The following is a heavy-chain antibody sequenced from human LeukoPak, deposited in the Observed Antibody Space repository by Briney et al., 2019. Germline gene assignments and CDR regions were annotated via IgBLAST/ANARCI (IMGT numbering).Heavy chain of an antibody. CDR1: GYTFTGFY. CDR3: ARLPYYYDSSGYQGVYYYYGMDV. V-gene: IGHV1-2*02. Sequence: ASVKVSCTPSGYTFTGFYVHWVRQAPGQGLEWMGSINPKNGGTRFAQNFQGRVTMTRDTSTSTAYMELRSLRSDDTAVYYCARLPYYYDSSGYQGVYYYYGMDVWGQGTTVTVSS. J-gene: IGHJ6*02. CDR2: INPKNGGT. D-gene: IGHD3-22*01.